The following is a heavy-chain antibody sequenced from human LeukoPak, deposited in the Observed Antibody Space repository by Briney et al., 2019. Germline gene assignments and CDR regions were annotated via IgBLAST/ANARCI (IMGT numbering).Heavy chain of an antibody. J-gene: IGHJ5*02. CDR3: ARDRDITMVRGVTFDP. V-gene: IGHV3-21*01. D-gene: IGHD3-10*01. Sequence: GGSLRLSCAASGFTFSSYSMNWVRQAPGKGLEWVSSISSSSSYIYYADSVKGRFTISRDNAKNSLYLQMNSLRAEDTAVYYCARDRDITMVRGVTFDPWGQGTLVTVSS. CDR1: GFTFSSYS. CDR2: ISSSSSYI.